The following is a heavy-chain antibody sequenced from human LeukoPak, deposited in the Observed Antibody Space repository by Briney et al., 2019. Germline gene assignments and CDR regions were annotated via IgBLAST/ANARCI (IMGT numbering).Heavy chain of an antibody. Sequence: GGSLRLSCAASGFTFSSYAMSWVRQAPGKGLEWVSAISGSGGSTYYADSVKGRFTISRDNSKNTLYLQMNSLRAEDTAVYYCAKVDNYCDSSGYRGGEAFDYWGQGTLVTVSS. CDR3: AKVDNYCDSSGYRGGEAFDY. CDR2: ISGSGGST. J-gene: IGHJ4*02. D-gene: IGHD3-22*01. V-gene: IGHV3-23*01. CDR1: GFTFSSYA.